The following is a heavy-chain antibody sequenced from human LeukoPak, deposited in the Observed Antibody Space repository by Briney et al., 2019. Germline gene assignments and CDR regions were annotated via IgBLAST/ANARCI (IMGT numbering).Heavy chain of an antibody. CDR2: INPNSGGT. V-gene: IGHV1-2*02. D-gene: IGHD3-10*01. J-gene: IGHJ5*02. Sequence: ASVKVSCKASGYTFTGYYMHWVRQAPGQGLEWMGWINPNSGGTNYAQKFQGRVTMTRDTSISTAYMELSRLRSDDTAVYYCARGFSPVRGVIGWFDPWGQGTLVTVSS. CDR3: ARGFSPVRGVIGWFDP. CDR1: GYTFTGYY.